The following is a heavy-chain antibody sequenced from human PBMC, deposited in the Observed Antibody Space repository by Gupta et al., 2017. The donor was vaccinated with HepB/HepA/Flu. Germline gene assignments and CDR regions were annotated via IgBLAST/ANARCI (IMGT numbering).Heavy chain of an antibody. CDR1: GGSISSSSYY. CDR3: ASPIREMVRGSPDAFDI. J-gene: IGHJ3*02. V-gene: IGHV4-39*01. Sequence: QLQLQESGPGLVKPSETLSLTCTVSGGSISSSSYYWGWIRQPPGKGLEWIGSIYYSGSTYYNPSLKSRVTISVDTSKNQFSLKLSSVTAADTAVYYCASPIREMVRGSPDAFDIWGQGTMVTVSS. D-gene: IGHD3-10*01. CDR2: IYYSGST.